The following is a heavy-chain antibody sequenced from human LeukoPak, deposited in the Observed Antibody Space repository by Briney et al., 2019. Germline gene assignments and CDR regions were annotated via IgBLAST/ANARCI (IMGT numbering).Heavy chain of an antibody. CDR1: GYSFTSYW. CDR2: IYPGDSDT. J-gene: IGHJ5*02. CDR3: ARSLDYGGNVSWFDP. V-gene: IGHV5-51*01. D-gene: IGHD4-23*01. Sequence: GESLKISCQGSGYSFTSYWIGWVRQMPGKGLEWMGIIYPGDSDTRYSPSFQGQVTISADKSISTAYLQWSSLKASDTAMYYCARSLDYGGNVSWFDPWGQGTLVTVSS.